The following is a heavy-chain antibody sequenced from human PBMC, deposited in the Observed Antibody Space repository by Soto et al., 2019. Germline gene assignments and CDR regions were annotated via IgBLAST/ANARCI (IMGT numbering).Heavy chain of an antibody. CDR1: GYTFTSYA. CDR3: ARSIVVVTALDY. CDR2: INAGNGNT. J-gene: IGHJ4*02. Sequence: ASVKVSFKASGYTFTSYAMHWVRQAPGQRLEWMGWINAGNGNTKYSQKFQGRVTITRDTSASTAYMELSSLRSEGTAVYYCARSIVVVTALDYWGQGTLVTVS. D-gene: IGHD2-21*02. V-gene: IGHV1-3*01.